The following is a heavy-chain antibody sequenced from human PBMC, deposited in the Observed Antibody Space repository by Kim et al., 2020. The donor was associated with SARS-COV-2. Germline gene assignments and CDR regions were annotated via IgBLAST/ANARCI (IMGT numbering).Heavy chain of an antibody. V-gene: IGHV4-4*02. CDR1: GGSISSSNW. CDR2: IYHSGST. Sequence: SETLSLTCAVSGGSISSSNWWSWVRQPPGKGLEWIGEIYHSGSTNYNPSLKSRVTISVDKSKNQFSLKLSSVTAADTAVYYCAREASSDFVPYNCNDRSSYYFSYWGQGSLVTVSS. J-gene: IGHJ4*02. D-gene: IGHD1-20*01. CDR3: AREASSDFVPYNCNDRSSYYFSY.